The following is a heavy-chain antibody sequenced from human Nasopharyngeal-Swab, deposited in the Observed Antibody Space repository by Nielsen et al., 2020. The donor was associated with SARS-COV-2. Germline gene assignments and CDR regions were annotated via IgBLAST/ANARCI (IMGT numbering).Heavy chain of an antibody. CDR2: ISSSSNYI. J-gene: IGHJ6*02. V-gene: IGHV3-21*01. CDR3: ARLGTESYHYYSLDV. Sequence: GESLKISCVTSGFTFNMYSMHWVRQAPGKGLEWVSSISSSSNYIYYGDSAKGRFTISRDNTQKSLYLEMNSLRVEDTAVYYCARLGTESYHYYSLDVRGQGTTVSVSS. D-gene: IGHD1-1*01. CDR1: GFTFNMYS.